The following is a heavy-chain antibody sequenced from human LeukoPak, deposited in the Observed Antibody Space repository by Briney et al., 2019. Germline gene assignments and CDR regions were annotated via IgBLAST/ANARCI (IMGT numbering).Heavy chain of an antibody. CDR2: INHSGST. V-gene: IGHV4-34*01. Sequence: SETLSLTCAVYGGSFSGYYWSWIRQPPGKGLEWIGEINHSGSTNYNPSLMSRVTISVDTSKNQFSLKLSSVTAADTAVYYCARTVSSGEVIAKFDYWGQGTLVTVSS. CDR1: GGSFSGYY. D-gene: IGHD3-16*02. CDR3: ARTVSSGEVIAKFDY. J-gene: IGHJ4*02.